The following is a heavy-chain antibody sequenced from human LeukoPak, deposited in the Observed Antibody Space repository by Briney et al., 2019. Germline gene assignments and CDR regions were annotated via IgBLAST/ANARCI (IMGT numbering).Heavy chain of an antibody. D-gene: IGHD7-27*01. J-gene: IGHJ4*02. CDR3: ARGFRGDSFDY. CDR2: MYHSGST. CDR1: GYSISNAYY. Sequence: SETLSLTCSVSGYSISNAYYWGWIRQPPGKGMEWIGTMYHSGSTNYNPSLKSRVTISVDTSKNQFSLKLSSVTAADTAVYFCARGFRGDSFDYWGQGTLVTVSS. V-gene: IGHV4-38-2*02.